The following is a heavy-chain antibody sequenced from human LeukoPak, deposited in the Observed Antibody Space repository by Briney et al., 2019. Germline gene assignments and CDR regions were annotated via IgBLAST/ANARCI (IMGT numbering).Heavy chain of an antibody. CDR1: GGSISSYY. CDR2: IYYSGST. J-gene: IGHJ6*03. V-gene: IGHV4-59*01. Sequence: PSETLSLTCTVSGGSISSYYWSWIRQPPGKGLEWIGYIYYSGSTNYNPSLKSRVTISVDTSKNQFSLKLSSVTAADTAVYYCARAVIPDYGDHYYYYYYMDVWGKGTTVTVSS. D-gene: IGHD4-17*01. CDR3: ARAVIPDYGDHYYYYYYMDV.